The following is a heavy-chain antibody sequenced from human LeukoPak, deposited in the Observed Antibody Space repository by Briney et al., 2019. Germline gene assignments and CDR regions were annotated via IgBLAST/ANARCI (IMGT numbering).Heavy chain of an antibody. J-gene: IGHJ3*02. D-gene: IGHD2-2*03. V-gene: IGHV3-21*01. CDR2: ISSSSSYI. Sequence: GGSLRLSCGASGFPFSSYRVTWVRQAPGRGVEGVSSISSSSSYIYYADSVKGRFTISRDNAKNSLYLQKNSLRAEDTPVYSCAKDWMDIVVVPAAMAVHLGAFDIWGQGTMVTVSS. CDR1: GFPFSSYR. CDR3: AKDWMDIVVVPAAMAVHLGAFDI.